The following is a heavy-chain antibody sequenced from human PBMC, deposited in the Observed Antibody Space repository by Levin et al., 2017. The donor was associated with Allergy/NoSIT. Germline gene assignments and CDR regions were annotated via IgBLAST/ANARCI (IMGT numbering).Heavy chain of an antibody. J-gene: IGHJ4*02. CDR2: INTTGSTL. CDR1: GFTFSSYS. Sequence: PGGSLRLSCKASGFTFSSYSLNWVRQAPGRGLEWVSYINTTGSTLYYADSVKGRFTISRDNAENSLYLQMNNLRAEDTAVYYCARDYCSGVKCYRVFDYWGQGTLVTVSS. V-gene: IGHV3-48*01. D-gene: IGHD2-15*01. CDR3: ARDYCSGVKCYRVFDY.